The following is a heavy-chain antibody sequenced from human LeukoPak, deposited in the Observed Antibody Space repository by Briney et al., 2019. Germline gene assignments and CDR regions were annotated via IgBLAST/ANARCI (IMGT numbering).Heavy chain of an antibody. J-gene: IGHJ4*02. CDR2: ISAYNGNT. CDR1: GYSFTEYG. V-gene: IGHV1-18*04. D-gene: IGHD3-22*01. Sequence: ASVKVSCKASGYSFTEYGINWVRQAPGQGLEWMGWISAYNGNTNFAPKFQDRVIMTTDTSTSTAYMELRSLRSDDTAVYFCAGSGYYFVGFDYWGQGTLVTVSS. CDR3: AGSGYYFVGFDY.